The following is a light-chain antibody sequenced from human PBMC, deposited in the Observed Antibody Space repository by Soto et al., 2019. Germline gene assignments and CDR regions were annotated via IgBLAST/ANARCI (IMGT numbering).Light chain of an antibody. CDR2: EGS. CDR3: CSYAGSNVV. V-gene: IGLV2-23*01. J-gene: IGLJ2*01. Sequence: QSVLTQPASVSGSPGQSITISCTGTSSDVGSYNLVSWYQQHPGKAPKLMIYEGSKRPSGVSNRFSGSKSGNTASLTISGLQAEDEADYYCCSYAGSNVVFGGVTKLTVL. CDR1: SSDVGSYNL.